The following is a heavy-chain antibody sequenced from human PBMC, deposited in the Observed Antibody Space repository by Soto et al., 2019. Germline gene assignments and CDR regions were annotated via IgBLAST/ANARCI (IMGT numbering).Heavy chain of an antibody. V-gene: IGHV3-64*01. CDR3: ARRIPFGYGTDL. CDR2: ITSNGGNT. J-gene: IGHJ6*02. CDR1: GFTFSSYA. Sequence: GGSLRLSCAASGFTFSSYAMHWVRQAPGKGLEYVSVITSNGGNTDYASSVKGRFTISRDNSKNTLYLQMGSLRAEDMAVYYCARRIPFGYGTDLWGQGTSVTVSS. D-gene: IGHD2-21*01.